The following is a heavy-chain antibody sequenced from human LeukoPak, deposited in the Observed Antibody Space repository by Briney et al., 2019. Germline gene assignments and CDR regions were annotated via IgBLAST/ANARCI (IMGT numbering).Heavy chain of an antibody. V-gene: IGHV3-23*01. CDR2: ISGSGGST. CDR3: AKEIYGDSTGARFQH. D-gene: IGHD4-17*01. CDR1: GFRFSSYA. J-gene: IGHJ1*01. Sequence: GGSLRLSYAASGFRFSSYAMSWVRQAPGKGLEWVSVISGSGGSTYYADSVKGRFTASRDNSKNTVYLQMNSLRAEDTAVYYCAKEIYGDSTGARFQHWGQGTLLTVSS.